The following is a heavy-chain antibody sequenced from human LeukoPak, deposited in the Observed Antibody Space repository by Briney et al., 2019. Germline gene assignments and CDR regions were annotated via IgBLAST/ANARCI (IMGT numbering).Heavy chain of an antibody. V-gene: IGHV3-30*18. D-gene: IGHD2-15*01. Sequence: GGSLRLSCVASGFTFSTYGMHWVRQAPGRGLEWVALISYDESNKLYADSVKGRFTISRDNSKNTLYLQMNSLRAEDTAVYCCAKQLGYCSDGSCYFPYWGQGTLVTVSS. CDR2: ISYDESNK. J-gene: IGHJ4*02. CDR1: GFTFSTYG. CDR3: AKQLGYCSDGSCYFPY.